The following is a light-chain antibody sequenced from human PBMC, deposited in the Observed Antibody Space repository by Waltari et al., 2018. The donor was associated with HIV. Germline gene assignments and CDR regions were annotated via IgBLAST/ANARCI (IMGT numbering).Light chain of an antibody. J-gene: IGKJ4*01. Sequence: EIVLTQSRATLSLSPGERASLSCRSSQSVGGYLAWYQQKPGQAPRLLIYDASNRATGIPARFSGSGSGTDFTLTISSLEPEDFAVYYCQQRSSWLTFGGGTKVEIK. V-gene: IGKV3-11*01. CDR1: QSVGGY. CDR3: QQRSSWLT. CDR2: DAS.